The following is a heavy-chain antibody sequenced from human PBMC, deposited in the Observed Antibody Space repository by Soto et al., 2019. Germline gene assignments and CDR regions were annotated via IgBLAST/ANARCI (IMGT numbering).Heavy chain of an antibody. D-gene: IGHD6-13*01. CDR2: LSSNGVNT. J-gene: IGHJ5*02. CDR3: VKGQGSSWYFWFDP. Sequence: GGSLRLSCPVSGFTFSNYAMHWVRQAPGKGLEYVSALSSNGVNTYYADSVKGRFTISRDTSMNTLYLQMSSLRTEDTAVYYCVKGQGSSWYFWFDPWGQGTLVTVSS. CDR1: GFTFSNYA. V-gene: IGHV3-64D*06.